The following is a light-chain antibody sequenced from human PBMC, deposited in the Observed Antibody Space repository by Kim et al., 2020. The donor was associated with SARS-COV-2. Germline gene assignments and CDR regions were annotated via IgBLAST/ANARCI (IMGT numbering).Light chain of an antibody. CDR3: QAWDSSTAV. V-gene: IGLV3-1*01. CDR1: KLGDKY. J-gene: IGLJ3*02. Sequence: GYPGQTASITCSGDKLGDKYACWYQQKPGQSPVLVIYQDSKRPSGIPERFSGSNSGNTATLTISGTQAMDEADYYCQAWDSSTAVFGGGTQLTVL. CDR2: QDS.